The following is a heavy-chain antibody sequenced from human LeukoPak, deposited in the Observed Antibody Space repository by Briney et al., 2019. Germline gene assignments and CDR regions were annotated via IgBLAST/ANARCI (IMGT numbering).Heavy chain of an antibody. CDR2: SSNIPTTT. V-gene: IGHV3-11*01. D-gene: IGHD3-16*02. Sequence: GGSLRLSCAASGFTLNDYNMHWVRQVPGKGLEWISYSSNIPTTTFYADSVRGRFTISRDNAKNSLYLQMNSLRAEDTAVYYCTKVPEGSYRYTLSDWGQGTLVTVSS. CDR1: GFTLNDYN. J-gene: IGHJ4*02. CDR3: TKVPEGSYRYTLSD.